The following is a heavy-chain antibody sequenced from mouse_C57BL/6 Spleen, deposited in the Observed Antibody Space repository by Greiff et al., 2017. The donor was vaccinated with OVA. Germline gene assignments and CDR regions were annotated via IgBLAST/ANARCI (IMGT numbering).Heavy chain of an antibody. CDR3: ARGGYGSRYYFDY. Sequence: VKLKQPGAELVKPGASVKLSCKASGYTFTSYWMQWVKQRPGQGLEWIGEIDPSDSYTNYNQKFKGKATLTVDTSSSTAYMQLSSLTSEDSAVYYCARGGYGSRYYFDYWGQGTTLTVSS. D-gene: IGHD1-1*01. CDR2: IDPSDSYT. V-gene: IGHV1-50*01. J-gene: IGHJ2*01. CDR1: GYTFTSYW.